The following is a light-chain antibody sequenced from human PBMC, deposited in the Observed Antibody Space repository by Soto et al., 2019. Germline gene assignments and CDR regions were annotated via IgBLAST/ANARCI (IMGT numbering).Light chain of an antibody. CDR2: LGS. J-gene: IGKJ3*01. Sequence: DVVMTQSPLSLPVTPGEPASISCRSSQSLRHSNGYNYWDWYLQKPGQSPQLLSYLGSNRASGVPDRFSGSGSGTDFTLKISRVEAEDVGVYYCMQALQTPFTFGPWTKVDIK. CDR3: MQALQTPFT. CDR1: QSLRHSNGYNY. V-gene: IGKV2-28*01.